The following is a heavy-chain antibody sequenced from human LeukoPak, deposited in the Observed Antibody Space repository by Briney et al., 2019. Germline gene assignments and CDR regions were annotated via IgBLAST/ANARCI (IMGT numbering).Heavy chain of an antibody. CDR3: ARGDPSGRPGIAFDY. Sequence: SETQSLTCTVSGGSISNNYWSWIRQPPGKGLEWIGYFHDSESTNYNPSLKSRVTISVDTSKNQFSLKLSSVTAADTAVYYCARGDPSGRPGIAFDYWGQGTLVTVSS. D-gene: IGHD1-26*01. CDR1: GGSISNNY. J-gene: IGHJ4*02. V-gene: IGHV4-59*01. CDR2: FHDSEST.